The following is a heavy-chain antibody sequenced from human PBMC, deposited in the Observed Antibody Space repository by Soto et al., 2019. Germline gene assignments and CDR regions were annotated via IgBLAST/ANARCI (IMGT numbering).Heavy chain of an antibody. V-gene: IGHV4-34*01. CDR1: GGSFSGYY. J-gene: IGHJ6*03. Sequence: QVQLQQWGAGLLKPSETLSLTCAVYGGSFSGYYWSWIRQPPGKGLEWIGEINHSGSTNYNPSLKSRVTISLDTSKNQFSLKLSSVTAADTAVYYCARLRWSSFGDYYYMDVWGKGTTVTVSS. CDR2: INHSGST. CDR3: ARLRWSSFGDYYYMDV. D-gene: IGHD1-26*01.